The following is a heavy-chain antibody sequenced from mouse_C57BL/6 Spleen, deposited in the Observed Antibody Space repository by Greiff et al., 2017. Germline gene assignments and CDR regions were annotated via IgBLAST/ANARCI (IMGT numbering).Heavy chain of an antibody. Sequence: QVQLKQSGPELVKPGASVKISCKASGYAFSSSWMNWVKQRPGKGLEWIGRIYPGDGDTNYNGKFKGKATLTADKSSSTAFMQLSSLTSEDSAVYFCARSGYSKVYAMDYWGQGTSVTVSS. CDR2: IYPGDGDT. J-gene: IGHJ4*01. CDR3: ARSGYSKVYAMDY. V-gene: IGHV1-82*01. CDR1: GYAFSSSW. D-gene: IGHD2-5*01.